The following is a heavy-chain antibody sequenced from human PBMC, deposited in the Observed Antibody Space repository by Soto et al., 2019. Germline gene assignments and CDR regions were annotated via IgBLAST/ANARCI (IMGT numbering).Heavy chain of an antibody. CDR3: ARDLAAGDH. Sequence: QVQLVQSGAEVKKPGASVKLSCRTSGYTFTHYYIPWVRQAPGQGLEWLAIINPASGSTNSAQDFQGRVTLTNNTSTTTVYMELSGLRAEDTAIFYCARDLAAGDHWCQGTLVTVPS. J-gene: IGHJ4*02. D-gene: IGHD6-13*01. CDR1: GYTFTHYY. V-gene: IGHV1-46*01. CDR2: INPASGST.